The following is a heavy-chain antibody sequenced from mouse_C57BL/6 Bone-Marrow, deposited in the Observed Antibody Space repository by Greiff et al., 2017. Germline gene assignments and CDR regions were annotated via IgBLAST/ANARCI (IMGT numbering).Heavy chain of an antibody. CDR3: AREGAITTVVDWYFDV. Sequence: QVQLKQPGAELVMPGASVKLSCKASGYTFTSYWMHWVKQRPGQGLEWIGEIDPSDSYTNYNQKFKGKSTLTVDQSSSTAYMQLSSLTSEDSAVYYCAREGAITTVVDWYFDVWGTGTTVTVSS. J-gene: IGHJ1*03. CDR1: GYTFTSYW. CDR2: IDPSDSYT. V-gene: IGHV1-69*01. D-gene: IGHD1-1*01.